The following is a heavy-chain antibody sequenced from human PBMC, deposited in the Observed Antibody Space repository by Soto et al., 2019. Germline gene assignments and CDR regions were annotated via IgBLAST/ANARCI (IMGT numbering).Heavy chain of an antibody. CDR3: ARARGLMVPAATGSYLYFDL. CDR2: IIPIFGTA. CDR1: GGTFSSYA. Sequence: QVQLVQSGAEVKKPGSSVKVSCKASGGTFSSYAISWVRQAPGQGLEWMGGIIPIFGTANYAQKFQGRGTITADESTSTAYMELSSLRSEDTAVYYCARARGLMVPAATGSYLYFDLWGRGTLVTVSS. J-gene: IGHJ2*01. V-gene: IGHV1-69*12. D-gene: IGHD2-2*01.